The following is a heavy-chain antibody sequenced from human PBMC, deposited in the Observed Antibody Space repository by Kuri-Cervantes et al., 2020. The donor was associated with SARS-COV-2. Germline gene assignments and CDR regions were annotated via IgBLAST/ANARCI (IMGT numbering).Heavy chain of an antibody. CDR2: INPSGCST. D-gene: IGHD6-13*01. CDR3: ARDCIAALGFYYYGMDV. V-gene: IGHV1-46*01. J-gene: IGHJ6*02. Sequence: ASVTVSCKASGYTFTSYYMHWVRQATGQGLEWMGIINPSGCSTSYAQKFQGRVTMTRDTATSTVYMELSSLRSEDTAVYYSARDCIAALGFYYYGMDVWGQGTTVTVSS. CDR1: GYTFTSYY.